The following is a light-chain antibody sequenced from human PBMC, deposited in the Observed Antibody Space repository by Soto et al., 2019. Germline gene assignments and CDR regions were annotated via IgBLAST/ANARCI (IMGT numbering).Light chain of an antibody. CDR2: DVS. V-gene: IGLV2-14*03. CDR1: SSDVGGFDH. CDR3: NSFTTTNTYV. Sequence: QPATVSGSPGQLIAISCTGASSDVGGFDHVSWYQQHPGKVPRLLIYDVSSRPSGVSDRFSGSKSGNTASLTISGLQAEDEADYYCNSFTTTNTYVFGTGTKVTVL. J-gene: IGLJ1*01.